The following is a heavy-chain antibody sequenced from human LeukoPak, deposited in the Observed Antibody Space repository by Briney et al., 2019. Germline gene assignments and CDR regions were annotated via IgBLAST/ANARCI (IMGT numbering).Heavy chain of an antibody. CDR2: IYTSGST. CDR3: ARVYYDSSGDSAFDI. J-gene: IGHJ3*02. D-gene: IGHD3-22*01. CDR1: GGSISSGSYY. Sequence: SQTLSLTCTVSGGSISSGSYYWSWIRRPAGKGLEWIGRIYTSGSTNYNPSLKSRVTISVDTSKNQFSLKLSSVTAADTAVYYCARVYYDSSGDSAFDIWGQGTMVTVSS. V-gene: IGHV4-61*02.